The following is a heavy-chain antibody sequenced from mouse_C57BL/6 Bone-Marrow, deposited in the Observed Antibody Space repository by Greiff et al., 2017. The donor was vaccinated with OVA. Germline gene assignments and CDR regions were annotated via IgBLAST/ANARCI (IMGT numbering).Heavy chain of an antibody. J-gene: IGHJ2*01. V-gene: IGHV1-19*01. CDR3: ARSRAPDY. D-gene: IGHD3-3*01. CDR2: INPYNGGT. Sequence: EVKLMESGPVLVKPGASVKMSCKASGYTFTDYYMNWVKQSHGKSLEWFGVINPYNGGTSYNQKFKGKATLTVDKSSSTAYMELNSLTSEDSAVYYCARSRAPDYWGQGTTLTVSS. CDR1: GYTFTDYY.